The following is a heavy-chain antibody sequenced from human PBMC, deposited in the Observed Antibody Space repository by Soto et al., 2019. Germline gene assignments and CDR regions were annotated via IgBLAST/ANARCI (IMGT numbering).Heavy chain of an antibody. V-gene: IGHV3-23*05. D-gene: IGHD3-16*02. CDR2: ITSIGSST. J-gene: IGHJ4*02. CDR1: GFTFSNYA. CDR3: AKGGPVILSYFDY. Sequence: PGGSLRLSCVASGFTFSNYAMNWVRQAPGKGLEWVSVITSIGSSTHYADSVNGRFTISRDNSKNTLYLHMNSLRAEDTAVYFCAKGGPVILSYFDYWGQGVLVTV.